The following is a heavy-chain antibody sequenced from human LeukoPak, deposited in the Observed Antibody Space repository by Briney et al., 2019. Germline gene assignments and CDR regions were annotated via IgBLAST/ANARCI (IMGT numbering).Heavy chain of an antibody. Sequence: PAQTLTLTCAVSGRPISSDSDPWSRIPQPPGQVLVWFGCIYHSGNTYCHPSLKSRVTISIDRSKNQLSLKLSSETAANTAVYYCARGPSVGAAMVPEYFQHWGQGTLVTVSS. CDR3: ARGPSVGAAMVPEYFQH. D-gene: IGHD5-18*01. J-gene: IGHJ1*01. CDR2: IYHSGNT. CDR1: GRPISSDSDP. V-gene: IGHV4-30-2*01.